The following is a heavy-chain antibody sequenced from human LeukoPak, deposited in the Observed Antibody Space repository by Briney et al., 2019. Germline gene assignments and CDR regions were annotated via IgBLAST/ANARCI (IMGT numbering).Heavy chain of an antibody. CDR1: GYRFTSYW. V-gene: IGHV5-10-1*01. CDR2: IDPSDSYT. J-gene: IGHJ4*02. D-gene: IGHD3-9*01. Sequence: GESLKISCKGSGYRFTSYWISWVRQMPGKGLEWMGRIDPSDSYTNYSPSFQGHVTISADKSISTAYLQWSSLKASDTAMYYCANYYDILTGYYNWGQGTLVTVSS. CDR3: ANYYDILTGYYN.